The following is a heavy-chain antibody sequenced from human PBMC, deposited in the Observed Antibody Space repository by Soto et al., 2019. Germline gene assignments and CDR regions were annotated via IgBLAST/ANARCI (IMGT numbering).Heavy chain of an antibody. D-gene: IGHD3-16*01. Sequence: QVQLVQSGDEVRKPGSSVKVSCKASGYIFVNYGIPWVRQAPGQGLEWMGWISPYRSNTHYASKVQGRLTMTTDTSTSTAYMDLGSLTSEDTAVYYCAMVDNYVTPTPQDVWGQGTTVTFSS. CDR1: GYIFVNYG. CDR3: AMVDNYVTPTPQDV. J-gene: IGHJ6*02. CDR2: ISPYRSNT. V-gene: IGHV1-18*01.